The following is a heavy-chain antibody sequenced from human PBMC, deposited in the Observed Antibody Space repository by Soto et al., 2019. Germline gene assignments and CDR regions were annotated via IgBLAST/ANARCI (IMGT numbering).Heavy chain of an antibody. Sequence: SVKVSCKASGGTFSSYAISWVRQAPGQGLEWMGGIIPIFGTANYAQKFQGRVTITADESTSTAYMELSSLRSEDTAVYYCARDPLNDYGDPKGGMDVWGQGTTVPVSS. V-gene: IGHV1-69*13. J-gene: IGHJ6*02. CDR2: IIPIFGTA. CDR1: GGTFSSYA. D-gene: IGHD4-17*01. CDR3: ARDPLNDYGDPKGGMDV.